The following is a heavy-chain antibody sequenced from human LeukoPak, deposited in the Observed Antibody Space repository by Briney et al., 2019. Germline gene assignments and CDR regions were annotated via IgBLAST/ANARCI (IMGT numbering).Heavy chain of an antibody. J-gene: IGHJ3*02. CDR2: IIPIFGTA. Sequence: SVKVSCKAAGGTFSSYAISWVRQAPGQGLEWMGGIIPIFGTANYAQKFQGRVTITADESTSTAYMELSSLRSEDTAVYYCARRHDYGGNSEAFDIRGQGTMVTVSS. V-gene: IGHV1-69*01. D-gene: IGHD4-23*01. CDR1: GGTFSSYA. CDR3: ARRHDYGGNSEAFDI.